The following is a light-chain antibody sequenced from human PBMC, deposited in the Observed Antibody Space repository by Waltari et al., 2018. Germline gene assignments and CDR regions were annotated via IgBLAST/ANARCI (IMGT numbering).Light chain of an antibody. CDR3: SSYTSIKTPYVV. Sequence: QSALTQPASVSGSPGQSITISCTGTTRDVGRYNYVSWYQCHPGKAPELIISEVTNRPSGFSDRFSGSKSGNTASLSISGLQPEDEADYYCSSYTSIKTPYVVFGGGTKVTVL. CDR1: TRDVGRYNY. V-gene: IGLV2-14*01. CDR2: EVT. J-gene: IGLJ2*01.